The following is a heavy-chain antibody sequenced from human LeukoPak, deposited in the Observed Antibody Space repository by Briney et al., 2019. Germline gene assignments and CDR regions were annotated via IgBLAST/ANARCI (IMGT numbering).Heavy chain of an antibody. D-gene: IGHD3-22*01. CDR1: GYTFTNYN. Sequence: ASVKDSCKASGYTFTNYNIDWVGQATGQGLEWMGWINPNSGRAGCVQKFQGRVNITRDTSISTAYMELSSLRSEDTAVYYCVRVYHDGSFESGNWFDPWGQGTLVTVSS. J-gene: IGHJ5*02. CDR3: VRVYHDGSFESGNWFDP. CDR2: INPNSGRA. V-gene: IGHV1-8*01.